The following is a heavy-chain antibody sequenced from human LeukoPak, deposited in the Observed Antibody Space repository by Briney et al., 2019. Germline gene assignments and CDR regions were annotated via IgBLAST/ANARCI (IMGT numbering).Heavy chain of an antibody. CDR2: INPSGGST. CDR1: GYTFTSYY. Sequence: GASVKVSCKASGYTFTSYYMHWVRQAPGQGLGWMGIINPSGGSTSYAQKFQGRVTMTRDTSTSTVYMELSSLRSEDTAVYYCATPGEPYSSSRGAFDIWGQGTMVTVSS. V-gene: IGHV1-46*01. CDR3: ATPGEPYSSSRGAFDI. J-gene: IGHJ3*02. D-gene: IGHD6-13*01.